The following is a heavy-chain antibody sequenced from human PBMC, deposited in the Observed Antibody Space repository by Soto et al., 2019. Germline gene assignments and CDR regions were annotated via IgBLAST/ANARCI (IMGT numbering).Heavy chain of an antibody. V-gene: IGHV3-30-3*01. CDR2: ISYDGSDK. D-gene: IGHD3-22*01. Sequence: GGSLRLSCAASGFTFSSYAMHWVRQAPGKGLEWVALISYDGSDKDYADSVKGRFTISRDNSRNTLFLQMNSLRAEDTAVYYYAIDYYKYYDSSGYYRSPAYWGQGTLVTVSS. CDR3: AIDYYKYYDSSGYYRSPAY. CDR1: GFTFSSYA. J-gene: IGHJ4*02.